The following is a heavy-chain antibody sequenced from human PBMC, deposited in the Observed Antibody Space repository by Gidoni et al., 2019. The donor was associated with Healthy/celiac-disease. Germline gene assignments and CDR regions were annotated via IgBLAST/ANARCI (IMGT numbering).Heavy chain of an antibody. J-gene: IGHJ3*02. D-gene: IGHD2-2*02. V-gene: IGHV3-9*01. CDR1: GFTFDDYA. Sequence: EVQLVESGGGLVQPGRSLRLSCAASGFTFDDYAMHWVRQAPGKGLEWVSGISWNSGSIGYADSVKGRFTISRDNAKNSLYLQMNSLRAEDTALYYCAKDMAQPNKYCSSTSCYTTGAFDIWGQGTMVTVSS. CDR3: AKDMAQPNKYCSSTSCYTTGAFDI. CDR2: ISWNSGSI.